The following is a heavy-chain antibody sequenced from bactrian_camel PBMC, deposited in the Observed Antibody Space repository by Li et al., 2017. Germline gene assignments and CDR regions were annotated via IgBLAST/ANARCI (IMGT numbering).Heavy chain of an antibody. V-gene: IGHV3S53*01. CDR2: IDTDGSA. CDR1: GYMVSELY. CDR3: ATDLVTDVPSLVESQYYY. Sequence: HVQLVESGGGSVQPGGSLRLSCEVSGYMVSELYMAWFRQAPGKEREGVAAIDTDGSASYADSVKGRFTISKDNAKNTLYLQMNNLKPEDTAMYYCATDLVTDVPSLVESQYYYWGQGTQVTVSS. D-gene: IGHD1*01. J-gene: IGHJ4*01.